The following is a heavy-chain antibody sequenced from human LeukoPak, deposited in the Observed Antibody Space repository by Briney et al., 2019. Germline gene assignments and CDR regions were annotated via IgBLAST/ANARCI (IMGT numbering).Heavy chain of an antibody. J-gene: IGHJ5*02. CDR3: AKDAVTMNGLYDWFDA. CDR2: IGGGDT. Sequence: PGGSLRLSCATSGFTFSTYAMGWVRQAPGKGLEWVSTIGGGDTYYADSVKGRFTISRDDSKSTLYLQMNSLRAADTAIYYCAKDAVTMNGLYDWFDAWGQGTLVTVSS. CDR1: GFTFSTYA. D-gene: IGHD6-19*01. V-gene: IGHV3-23*03.